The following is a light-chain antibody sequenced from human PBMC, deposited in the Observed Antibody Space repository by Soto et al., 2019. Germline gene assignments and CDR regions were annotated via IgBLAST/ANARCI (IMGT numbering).Light chain of an antibody. J-gene: IGLJ1*01. Sequence: QSVLTQPASVSGSPGQSITISCTGTSSDVGGYNYVSWYQQHPGKAPKLVIYDVSNRPSGVSNRFSGSKSGNTASLTISGLQAEDEADYYCSSYTSSSTLSYVFGTGTKLTVL. CDR2: DVS. V-gene: IGLV2-14*01. CDR1: SSDVGGYNY. CDR3: SSYTSSSTLSYV.